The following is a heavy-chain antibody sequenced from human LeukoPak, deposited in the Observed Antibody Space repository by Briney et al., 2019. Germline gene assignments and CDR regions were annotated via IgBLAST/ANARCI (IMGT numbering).Heavy chain of an antibody. D-gene: IGHD1-7*01. CDR3: AKDLGTTVVPVSIEYYNYGMDV. CDR1: GFSLGDFN. Sequence: QTGGSLRLSCVAYGFSLGDFNMIWVRQAPGKGLEWLSYIGPSSSISYLSTYYAQSAKGRFTISRDNSDNTLSLQMSSLRADDTALFYCAKDLGTTVVPVSIEYYNYGMDVWGQGTTVIVSS. J-gene: IGHJ6*02. V-gene: IGHV3-48*01. CDR2: IGPSSSISYLST.